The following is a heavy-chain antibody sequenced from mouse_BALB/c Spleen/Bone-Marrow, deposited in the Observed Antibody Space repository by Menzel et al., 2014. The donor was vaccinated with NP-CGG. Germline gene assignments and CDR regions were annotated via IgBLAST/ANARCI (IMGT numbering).Heavy chain of an antibody. CDR2: LNPGSGGT. V-gene: IGHV1-54*01. CDR1: GYAFXNYL. Sequence: QVQLQQPGAELVRPGTSVKVSCKASGYAFXNYLIEWVKQRPGQGLEWIGVLNPGSGGTNYNEKFKGKATLTADKSSSSAYMQLSSLTSDDSAVYFCARRIYYAMGYWGQGTTLTVSS. J-gene: IGHJ2*01. CDR3: ARRIYYAMGY. D-gene: IGHD2-1*01.